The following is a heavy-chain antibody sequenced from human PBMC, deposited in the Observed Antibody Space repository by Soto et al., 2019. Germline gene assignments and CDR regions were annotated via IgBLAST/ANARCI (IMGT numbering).Heavy chain of an antibody. D-gene: IGHD1-1*01. V-gene: IGHV3-30*03. CDR3: CAGNDAFDI. J-gene: IGHJ3*02. CDR1: GFTFSSHG. Sequence: QVQLVESGGGVVQPGRSLRLSCAASGFTFSSHGMHWVRQAPGKGLEWVAVISYDGSNKYYADSVKGRFTISRDNSKNSLYLQMNSLRAEDTAVYYSCAGNDAFDIWGQGTMVTVSS. CDR2: ISYDGSNK.